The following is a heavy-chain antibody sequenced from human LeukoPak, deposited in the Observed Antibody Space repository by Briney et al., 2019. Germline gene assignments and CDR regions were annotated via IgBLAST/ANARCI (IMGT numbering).Heavy chain of an antibody. J-gene: IGHJ4*02. D-gene: IGHD5-12*01. CDR3: ARSLRRYSGYDFDY. Sequence: SETLSLTCAVYGGSFSGYYWSWIRQPPGKGLEWIGEINHSGSTNYNPSLKSRVTISIDTSKNQFSLKLSSVTAADTAVYYCARSLRRYSGYDFDYWGQGTLVTVSS. CDR2: INHSGST. V-gene: IGHV4-34*01. CDR1: GGSFSGYY.